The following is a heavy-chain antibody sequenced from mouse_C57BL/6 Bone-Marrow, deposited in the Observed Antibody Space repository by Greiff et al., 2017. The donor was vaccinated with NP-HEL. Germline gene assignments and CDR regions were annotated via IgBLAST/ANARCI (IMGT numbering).Heavy chain of an antibody. J-gene: IGHJ1*03. CDR1: EYEFPSHD. CDR3: ARGGGYDEGFWYFDV. Sequence: DVHLVESGGGLVQPGESLKLSCESNEYEFPSHDMSWVRKTPEKRLELVAAINSDGGSTYYPDTMERRFIISRDNTKKTLYLQMSSLRSEDTALYYCARGGGYDEGFWYFDVWGTGTTVTVSS. D-gene: IGHD2-2*01. V-gene: IGHV5-2*01. CDR2: INSDGGST.